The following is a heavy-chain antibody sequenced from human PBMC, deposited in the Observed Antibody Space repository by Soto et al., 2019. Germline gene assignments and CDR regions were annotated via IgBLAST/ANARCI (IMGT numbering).Heavy chain of an antibody. Sequence: QVQLVQSGAEVKKPGASVKVSCKTSGYTFRSYGISWVRQAPGQGLEWMGWTSPYNGHTNYAQKFQGRVTMTTDTSTTTAYMELRSLRYDDTAVYYCTRVGYYGSGTSDDWSQGTLVTVSS. J-gene: IGHJ4*02. CDR2: TSPYNGHT. CDR3: TRVGYYGSGTSDD. CDR1: GYTFRSYG. V-gene: IGHV1-18*01. D-gene: IGHD3-10*01.